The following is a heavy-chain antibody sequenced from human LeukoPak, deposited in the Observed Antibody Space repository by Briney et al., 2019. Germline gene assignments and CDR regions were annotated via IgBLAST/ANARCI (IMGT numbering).Heavy chain of an antibody. V-gene: IGHV3-53*01. D-gene: IGHD3-9*01. J-gene: IGHJ4*02. Sequence: TGGSLRLSCAASGFTVSSNYMSWVRQAPGKGLEWVSVIYSGGSTYYADSVKGRFTISRDNSKNTLYLQMNSLRAEDTAVYYCAKDAMDNILTGYYLDDWGQGTPVTVSS. CDR3: AKDAMDNILTGYYLDD. CDR2: IYSGGST. CDR1: GFTVSSNY.